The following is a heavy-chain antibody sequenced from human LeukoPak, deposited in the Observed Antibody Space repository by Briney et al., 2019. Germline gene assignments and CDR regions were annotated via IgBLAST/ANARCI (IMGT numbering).Heavy chain of an antibody. Sequence: SETLSLTCTVSGGSISSYYWSWIRQPPGRGLEWIGYIYYSGSTNSNASLKSRVTIFVDPSKNQFSLRLSSVTAADTAVYYCARHRAYSYSSPFDIRGQGTMVTVSS. V-gene: IGHV4-59*08. CDR1: GGSISSYY. CDR2: IYYSGST. J-gene: IGHJ3*02. CDR3: ARHRAYSYSSPFDI. D-gene: IGHD6-6*01.